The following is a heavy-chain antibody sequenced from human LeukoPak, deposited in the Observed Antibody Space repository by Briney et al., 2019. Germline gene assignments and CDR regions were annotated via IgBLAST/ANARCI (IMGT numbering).Heavy chain of an antibody. V-gene: IGHV3-23*01. D-gene: IGHD1-26*01. CDR1: GFTFSNYG. CDR3: AIEQWELKY. J-gene: IGHJ4*02. CDR2: ISDSGGDT. Sequence: GGSLRLSCATSGFTFSNYGMSWVCQAPGKGLEWVSAISDSGGDTYYADSVQGRFNISRDNSKNPLFLQKNSLRAEDTAVYYCAIEQWELKYWGQGTLVTVSS.